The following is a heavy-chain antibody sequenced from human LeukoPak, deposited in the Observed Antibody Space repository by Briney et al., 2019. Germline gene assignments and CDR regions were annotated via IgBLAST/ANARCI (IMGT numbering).Heavy chain of an antibody. CDR1: GGSISSGGYY. CDR2: IYYSVST. Sequence: SETLSLTCTVSGGSISSGGYYWSWIRQHPGKGLEWIGYIYYSVSTYYNPSLKSRVTISVDTSKNQFSLKLSSVTAADTAVYYCARVAGDGSGSYYPLDYWGQGTLVTVSS. J-gene: IGHJ4*02. D-gene: IGHD3-10*01. V-gene: IGHV4-31*03. CDR3: ARVAGDGSGSYYPLDY.